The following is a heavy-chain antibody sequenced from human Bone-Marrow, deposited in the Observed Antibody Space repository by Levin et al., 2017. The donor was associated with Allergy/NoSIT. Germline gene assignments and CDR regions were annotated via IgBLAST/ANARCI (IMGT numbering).Heavy chain of an antibody. V-gene: IGHV4-59*12. Sequence: PSETLSLTCTVSGGSTSRYYWSWIRQPPGKGLEWIGYISYSGTTDYNPSLKSRVTISIDTPKNQFSLRLRSVTAADTAVYYCAQGMATIEFDYWGQGALVTVSS. CDR2: ISYSGTT. D-gene: IGHD5-12*01. CDR3: AQGMATIEFDY. J-gene: IGHJ4*02. CDR1: GGSTSRYY.